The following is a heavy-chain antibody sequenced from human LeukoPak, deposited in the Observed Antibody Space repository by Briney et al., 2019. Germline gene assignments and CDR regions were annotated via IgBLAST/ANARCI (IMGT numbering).Heavy chain of an antibody. V-gene: IGHV3-33*01. CDR3: ARSGGGSGSLDY. J-gene: IGHJ4*02. D-gene: IGHD3-10*01. CDR1: GFTFSSYG. CDR2: IWYDGSNK. Sequence: GGSLRLSCAASGFTFSSYGMHWARQAPGKGLEWVAVIWYDGSNKYYADSVKGRFTISRDNSKNTLYLQMNSLRAEDTAVYYCARSGGGSGSLDYWGQGTLVTVSS.